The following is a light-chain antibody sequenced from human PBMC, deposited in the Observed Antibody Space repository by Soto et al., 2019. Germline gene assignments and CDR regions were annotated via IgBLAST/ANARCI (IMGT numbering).Light chain of an antibody. CDR2: GAS. CDR1: QSVSNN. Sequence: EIVLTQSPGTLSPSPGERATLSCRASQSVSNNYLAWYQQKPGQAPRLLIYGASTRATGFPARFSGSGSGTEFTLTISSLQSEDFAVYSCQQYNDWPLTFGQGTRLEIK. CDR3: QQYNDWPLT. J-gene: IGKJ5*01. V-gene: IGKV3D-15*01.